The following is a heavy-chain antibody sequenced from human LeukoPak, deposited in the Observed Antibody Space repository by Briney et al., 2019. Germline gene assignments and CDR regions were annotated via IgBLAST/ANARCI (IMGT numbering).Heavy chain of an antibody. J-gene: IGHJ5*02. D-gene: IGHD4-17*01. CDR2: IYYSGST. V-gene: IGHV4-30-4*01. CDR1: GGSISSGDYY. Sequence: PSQTLSLTCTVSGGSISSGDYYWSWIRQPPGKGLEWIRYIYYSGSTYYNPSLKSRVTISVDTSKNQFSLKLNSVTAAGTAVYYCARDKLATVTTGWFDPWGQGTLVTVSS. CDR3: ARDKLATVTTGWFDP.